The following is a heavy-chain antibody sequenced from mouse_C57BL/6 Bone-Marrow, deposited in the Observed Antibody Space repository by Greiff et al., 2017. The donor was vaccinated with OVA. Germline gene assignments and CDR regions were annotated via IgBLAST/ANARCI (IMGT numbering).Heavy chain of an antibody. CDR2: IDPSDSYP. J-gene: IGHJ2*01. Sequence: VQLQQPGAELVMPGASVKLSCKASGYTFTSYWMHWVKQRPGQGLEWIGEIDPSDSYPNYNQKFKGKSTLTVDKSSSTAYMQLSSLTSEDSAVYYCARGGYYVDYWGQGTTLTVSS. D-gene: IGHD1-1*02. CDR1: GYTFTSYW. CDR3: ARGGYYVDY. V-gene: IGHV1-69*01.